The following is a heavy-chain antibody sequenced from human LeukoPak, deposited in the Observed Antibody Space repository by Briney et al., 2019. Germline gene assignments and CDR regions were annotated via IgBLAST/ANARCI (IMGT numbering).Heavy chain of an antibody. CDR3: ARSQGFDWLFSNYYGMDV. CDR1: GYTFTSYD. J-gene: IGHJ6*02. Sequence: ASVKVSCKASGYTFTSYDINWVRQATGQGLEWMGWMNPNSGNTGYAQKFQGRVTITRNTSISTAYMELSSLRSEDTAVYYCARSQGFDWLFSNYYGMDVWGQGTTVTVSS. D-gene: IGHD3-9*01. V-gene: IGHV1-8*03. CDR2: MNPNSGNT.